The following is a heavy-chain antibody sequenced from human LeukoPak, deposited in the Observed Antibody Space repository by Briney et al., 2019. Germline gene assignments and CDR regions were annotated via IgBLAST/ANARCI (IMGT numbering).Heavy chain of an antibody. CDR3: AREKSFLEWLSTGRRDGYYMDV. V-gene: IGHV3-11*04. J-gene: IGHJ6*03. CDR1: GFTFSDYY. CDR2: ISSSGSTI. Sequence: GGSLRLSCAAPGFTFSDYYMSWIHQAPGKGLEWVSYISSSGSTIYYADSVKGRFTVSRGNAKNSLYLQMNSLRAEDTAVYYCAREKSFLEWLSTGRRDGYYMDVWGKGTTVTASS. D-gene: IGHD3-3*02.